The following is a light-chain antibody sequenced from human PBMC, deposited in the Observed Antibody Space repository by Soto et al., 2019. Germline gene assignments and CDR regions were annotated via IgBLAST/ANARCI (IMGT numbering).Light chain of an antibody. CDR2: KAS. Sequence: DIQMTQSPSTLSASVGYRFTITCRASQSISSWLAWYQQKPGKAPKLLIYKASSLESGVPSRFSGSGSGTEFTFTISSLQPDDFATYYCQQYNSYLWTFGQGTKGDIK. CDR3: QQYNSYLWT. V-gene: IGKV1-5*03. J-gene: IGKJ1*01. CDR1: QSISSW.